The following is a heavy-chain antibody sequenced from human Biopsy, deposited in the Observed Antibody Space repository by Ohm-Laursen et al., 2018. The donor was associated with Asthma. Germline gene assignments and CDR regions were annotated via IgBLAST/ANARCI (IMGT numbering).Heavy chain of an antibody. CDR3: AKEKGRNSIDY. Sequence: SLRLSCAASGITFSSSGMHWVRQAPGKGLEWVAFISMDGNVKNYADSVKGRFTISRDNSKTTVYLQMDSLRAEDTAVYFGAKEKGRNSIDYWGQGTLVTVSS. V-gene: IGHV3-30*18. D-gene: IGHD5-18*01. CDR2: ISMDGNVK. J-gene: IGHJ4*02. CDR1: GITFSSSG.